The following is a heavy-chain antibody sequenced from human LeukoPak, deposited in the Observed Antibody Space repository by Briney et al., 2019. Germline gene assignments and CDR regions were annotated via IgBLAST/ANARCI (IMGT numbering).Heavy chain of an antibody. D-gene: IGHD1-26*01. CDR1: GGSISSHY. V-gene: IGHV4-59*08. J-gene: IGHJ5*02. CDR2: IYYSGST. Sequence: SETLSLTCTVSGGSISSHYWSWIRQPPGKGLEWIGYIYYSGSTNYNPSLKSRVTISVDTSKNQFSLKLSSVTAADTAVYYCARQSRSGSFDPWGQGTLVTVSS. CDR3: ARQSRSGSFDP.